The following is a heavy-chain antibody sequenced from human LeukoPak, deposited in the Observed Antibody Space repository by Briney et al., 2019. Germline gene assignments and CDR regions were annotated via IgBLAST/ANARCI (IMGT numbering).Heavy chain of an antibody. CDR3: ARGDSGYDQLDY. D-gene: IGHD5-12*01. CDR2: ISSSSTI. CDR1: GFTFDDYA. J-gene: IGHJ4*02. Sequence: PGRSLRLSCAASGFTFDDYAMHWVRQAPGKGLEWVSYISSSSTIYYADSVKGRFTISRDNAKNSLYLQMNSLRAEDTAVYYCARGDSGYDQLDYWGQGTLVTASS. V-gene: IGHV3-69-1*01.